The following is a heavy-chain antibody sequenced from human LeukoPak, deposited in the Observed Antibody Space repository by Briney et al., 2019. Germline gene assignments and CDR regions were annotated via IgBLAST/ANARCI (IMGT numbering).Heavy chain of an antibody. J-gene: IGHJ4*02. CDR2: IGTAGDT. Sequence: GGSLRLSCAASGFTFSSYDMPWVRHATGKGLGWVSVIGTAGDTYYPGSVKGRFTISRENAKNSFYLQMNSLRAGDTAVYYCARDGDGSGTFDNWGQGTLVTVSS. D-gene: IGHD5-24*01. CDR1: GFTFSSYD. V-gene: IGHV3-13*01. CDR3: ARDGDGSGTFDN.